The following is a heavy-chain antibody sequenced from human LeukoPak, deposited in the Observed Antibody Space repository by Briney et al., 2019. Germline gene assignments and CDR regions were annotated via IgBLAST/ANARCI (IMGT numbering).Heavy chain of an antibody. V-gene: IGHV5-51*01. CDR1: GYSFTSYW. Sequence: GESLKISCKGSGYSFTSYWIGWVRQMPGKGLEWMGIIYPGDSDTRYSPSFQGQVTISADKSISTAYLQRSSLKASDTAMYYCARADTYDFWSGYPSHFDYWGQGTLVTVSS. CDR2: IYPGDSDT. D-gene: IGHD3-3*01. CDR3: ARADTYDFWSGYPSHFDY. J-gene: IGHJ4*02.